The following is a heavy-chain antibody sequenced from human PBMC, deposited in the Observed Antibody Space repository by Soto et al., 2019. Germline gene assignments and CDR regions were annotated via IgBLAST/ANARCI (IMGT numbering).Heavy chain of an antibody. CDR2: IYYSGST. V-gene: IGHV4-39*01. Sequence: PSETLSLTCTVSGGSISSGGYYWSWIRQPPGKGLEWIGSIYYSGSTYYNPSLKSRVTISVDTSKNQFSLKLSSVTAADTAVYYCARQEQLARIFDYWGQGTLVTVSS. CDR3: ARQEQLARIFDY. CDR1: GGSISSGGYY. D-gene: IGHD6-6*01. J-gene: IGHJ4*02.